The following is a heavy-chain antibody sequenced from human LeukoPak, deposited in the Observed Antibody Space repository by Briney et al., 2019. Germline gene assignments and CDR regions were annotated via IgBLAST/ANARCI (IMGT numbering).Heavy chain of an antibody. J-gene: IGHJ6*02. CDR2: IYYSGST. CDR3: ARLGSGWENYYYGMDV. Sequence: SETLSLTCTVSGGSISSSSYYWGWIRPPPGKGLEWIGSIYYSGSTYYNPSLKSRVTISVDTSKNQFSLKLSSVTAADTAVDYCARLGSGWENYYYGMDVWGQGTTVTVSS. V-gene: IGHV4-39*01. D-gene: IGHD6-19*01. CDR1: GGSISSSSYY.